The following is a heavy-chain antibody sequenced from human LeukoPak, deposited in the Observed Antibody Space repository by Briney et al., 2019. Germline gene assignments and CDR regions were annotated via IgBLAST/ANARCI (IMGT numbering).Heavy chain of an antibody. CDR1: GFSFSTHK. CDR3: ARDSVKLPGISYFDN. CDR2: ISYDGTKI. J-gene: IGHJ1*01. V-gene: IGHV3-30-3*01. D-gene: IGHD3-3*02. Sequence: LGGSLRLSCAASGFSFSTHKMNWVRQAPGKGLEWVAVISYDGTKIYYADSAKGRFTISRDNSKNMVYLQMNSLRAEDTALYYCARDSVKLPGISYFDNWGQGTLVTVSS.